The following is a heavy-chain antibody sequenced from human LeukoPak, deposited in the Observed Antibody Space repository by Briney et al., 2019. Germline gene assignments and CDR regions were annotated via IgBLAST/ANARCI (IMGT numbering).Heavy chain of an antibody. J-gene: IGHJ4*02. CDR3: AGEDSYGSGFDY. CDR2: IYYSGST. CDR1: GVSISSYY. Sequence: SETLSLTCTVSGVSISSYYWSWIRQPPGKGLEWIGYIYYSGSTNYNPSLKSRVTISVDTSKNQFSLKLSSVTAADTAVYYCAGEDSYGSGFDYWGQGTLVTVSS. D-gene: IGHD5-18*01. V-gene: IGHV4-59*01.